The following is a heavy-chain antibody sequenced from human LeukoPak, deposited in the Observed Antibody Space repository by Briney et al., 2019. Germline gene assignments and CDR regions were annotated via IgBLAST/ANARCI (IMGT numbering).Heavy chain of an antibody. Sequence: SVKVSCKASGGTFSSYAISWVRQAPGQGLEWMGRIIPIFGTANYAQKFQGRVTITTDESTSTAYMELSSLRYEDTAVYYCASSYYDSSGFFDYWGQGTLVTVSS. J-gene: IGHJ4*02. CDR2: IIPIFGTA. V-gene: IGHV1-69*05. D-gene: IGHD3-22*01. CDR1: GGTFSSYA. CDR3: ASSYYDSSGFFDY.